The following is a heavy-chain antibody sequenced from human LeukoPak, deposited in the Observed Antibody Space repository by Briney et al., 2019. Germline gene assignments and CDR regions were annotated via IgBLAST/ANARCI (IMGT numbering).Heavy chain of an antibody. CDR2: INPNSGGT. CDR1: GYTFTGYY. D-gene: IGHD2-8*01. Sequence: GASVKVSCKASGYTFTGYYMHWVRQAPGQGLEWMGWINPNSGGTNYAQKFQGRVTMTRDTSISTAYMELSRLRSDDTAVYYCARGDHIVLMVYAIFHWGQGTLVTVSS. V-gene: IGHV1-2*02. J-gene: IGHJ4*02. CDR3: ARGDHIVLMVYAIFH.